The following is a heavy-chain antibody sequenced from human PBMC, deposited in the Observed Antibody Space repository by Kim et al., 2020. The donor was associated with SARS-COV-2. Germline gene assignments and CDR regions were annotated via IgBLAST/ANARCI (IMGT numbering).Heavy chain of an antibody. V-gene: IGHV1-18*01. Sequence: ASVKVSCKASGYTLKSYGFSWVRQAPGQGLEWMGWISGYNGNTNYAQKFQGRVTMAIDTSTKTCHMDLRGLRSDDTAMYYCARVPLFDYDVLTGPLDFWGQGTLVTVSS. D-gene: IGHD3-9*01. J-gene: IGHJ4*02. CDR2: ISGYNGNT. CDR1: GYTLKSYG. CDR3: ARVPLFDYDVLTGPLDF.